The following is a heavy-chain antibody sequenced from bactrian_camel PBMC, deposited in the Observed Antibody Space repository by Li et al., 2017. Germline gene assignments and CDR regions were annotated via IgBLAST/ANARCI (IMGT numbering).Heavy chain of an antibody. J-gene: IGHJ4*01. CDR3: ATLRWLDY. V-gene: IGHV3S1*01. D-gene: IGHD5*01. Sequence: HVQLVESGGGLVQPGGSLRLSCAASGSDFSSYLMSWVRQAPGKGLEWVSGINNGGTSVYYADSVKGRFTISRDNAKNTLYLQMNSLKTEDTAVYYCATLRWLDYWGQGTQVTVS. CDR2: INNGGTSV. CDR1: GSDFSSYL.